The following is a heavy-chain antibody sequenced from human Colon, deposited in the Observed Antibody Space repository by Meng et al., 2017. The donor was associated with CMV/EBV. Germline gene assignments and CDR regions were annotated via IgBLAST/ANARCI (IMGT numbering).Heavy chain of an antibody. V-gene: IGHV3-7*01. Sequence: GESLKISCKVSGFTFDNYAVNWVRQAPGKGLEWVANIKQDGSEKYYVDSVKGRFTISRDNAKNSLYRQMNSLRAEDTAVYYCARYGDPPYYYYGMDVWGQGTTVTVSS. D-gene: IGHD4-17*01. CDR1: GFTFDNYA. CDR2: IKQDGSEK. CDR3: ARYGDPPYYYYGMDV. J-gene: IGHJ6*02.